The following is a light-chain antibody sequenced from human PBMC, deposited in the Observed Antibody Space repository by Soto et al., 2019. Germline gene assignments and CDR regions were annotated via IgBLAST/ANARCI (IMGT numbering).Light chain of an antibody. V-gene: IGKV1-12*01. Sequence: DIQMTQSPSSVSASVGDRVTITCRASQGRSSWLAWYQQKPGQAPKLLIYAASNLQSGVPSRFSGSGSGTDFTLTINSLQPEDFATYYCQQDISFPFTFGPGTKVDVK. CDR2: AAS. CDR1: QGRSSW. CDR3: QQDISFPFT. J-gene: IGKJ3*01.